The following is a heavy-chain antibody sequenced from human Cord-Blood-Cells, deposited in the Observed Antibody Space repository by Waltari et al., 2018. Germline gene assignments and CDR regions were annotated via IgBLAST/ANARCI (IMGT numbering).Heavy chain of an antibody. J-gene: IGHJ2*01. D-gene: IGHD6-6*01. V-gene: IGHV4-4*07. CDR1: GGSISSYY. CDR3: ARDSPEYSNSWYFDL. CDR2: IYTSGST. Sequence: QVQLQESGPGLVKPSETLSLTCTVSGGSISSYYWSWIRQPAGKGLEWIGRIYTSGSTNYNPALKSRVTMSVDTSKIQFSLKLSSVTAADTAVYYCARDSPEYSNSWYFDLWGRGTLVTVSS.